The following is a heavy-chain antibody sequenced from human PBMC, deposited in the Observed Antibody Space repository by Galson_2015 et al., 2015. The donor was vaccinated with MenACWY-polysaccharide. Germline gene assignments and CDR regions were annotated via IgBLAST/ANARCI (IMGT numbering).Heavy chain of an antibody. Sequence: SLRLSCAGSGFTFNTFAMNWVRQAPGKGLEWVALISHDGSNKYHADSVKGRFTISRNNSKNTVYLQMDSLRPEDTALYYCARGVRSVARSDYWGQGAQVTVSS. CDR3: ARGVRSVARSDY. CDR2: ISHDGSNK. V-gene: IGHV3-30-3*01. CDR1: GFTFNTFA. D-gene: IGHD3-10*01. J-gene: IGHJ4*02.